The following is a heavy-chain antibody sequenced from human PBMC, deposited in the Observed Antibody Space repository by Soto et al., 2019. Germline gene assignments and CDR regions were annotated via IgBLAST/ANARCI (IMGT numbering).Heavy chain of an antibody. V-gene: IGHV3-72*01. CDR2: IKNKANSYTT. J-gene: IGHJ4*02. CDR1: GFTFSAHY. D-gene: IGHD1-26*01. Sequence: EVQLVESGGGLVQPGGSLRLSCAASGFTFSAHYMDWVRQAPGKGLEWVGRIKNKANSYTTEYAASVAGRFTIPREDSQNSLYLQMNSLKTEDAAVYYCARVSLVGPSGGRYFDYWGQGSQVAVSS. CDR3: ARVSLVGPSGGRYFDY.